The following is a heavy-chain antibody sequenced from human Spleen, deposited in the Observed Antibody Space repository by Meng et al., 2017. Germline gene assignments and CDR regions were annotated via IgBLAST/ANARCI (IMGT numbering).Heavy chain of an antibody. CDR3: VRSSAWVRTGFDP. CDR1: GGSISTSGYC. Sequence: PRRQESGAGLVETSETLSLPCSVSGGSISTSGYCWGWIRQSPGKGLEWIGSIGHSGFTYYTPSLKSRVAVSLDTSKSQFSLMLTSVTAADTAVYYCVRSSAWVRTGFDPWGQGTLVTVSS. D-gene: IGHD6-19*01. V-gene: IGHV4-39*01. J-gene: IGHJ5*02. CDR2: IGHSGFT.